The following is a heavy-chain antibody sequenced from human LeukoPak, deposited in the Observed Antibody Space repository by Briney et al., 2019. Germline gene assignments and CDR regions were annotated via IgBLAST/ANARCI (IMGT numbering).Heavy chain of an antibody. D-gene: IGHD3-16*02. CDR1: GFPFGIYA. Sequence: PGRSLRLSCAASGFPFGIYAMTWVRQAPGKGLEWVSAISRGAIDIYYADSVQGRFTISRDDSKNAVYLQMNNLRSEDTAVYYCTKEVWGSYPDWGQGTLVTVSS. J-gene: IGHJ4*02. CDR2: ISRGAIDI. CDR3: TKEVWGSYPD. V-gene: IGHV3-23*01.